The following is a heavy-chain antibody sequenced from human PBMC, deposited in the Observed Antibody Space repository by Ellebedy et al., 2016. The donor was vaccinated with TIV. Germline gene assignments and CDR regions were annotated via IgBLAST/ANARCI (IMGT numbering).Heavy chain of an antibody. CDR3: ARWQGETGHFDY. D-gene: IGHD5-24*01. CDR2: IHYSGTT. J-gene: IGHJ4*02. CDR1: GDSISSYY. V-gene: IGHV4-59*04. Sequence: MPSETLSLTCTVSGDSISSYYWSWIRQPPGKGLEWIGIIHYSGTTHDNPSLKSRLTIFVDTSKNQFSLTLSSVTAADTAVYYCARWQGETGHFDYWGQGTLVTVSS.